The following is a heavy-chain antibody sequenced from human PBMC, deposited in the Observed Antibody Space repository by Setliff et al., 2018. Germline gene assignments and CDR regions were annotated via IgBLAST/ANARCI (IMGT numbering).Heavy chain of an antibody. Sequence: SGPTLVNPTQTLTLTCAFSGFSLAASGMCVTWIRQPPGKTLEWLARIDWDDAKYYRTSLKTRLTISKDTSKNQVVLTMTNMDPVDTATYYCARINMVRGVPPHLDYWGQGTLVTVSS. CDR2: IDWDDAK. V-gene: IGHV2-70*11. CDR3: ARINMVRGVPPHLDY. D-gene: IGHD3-10*01. J-gene: IGHJ4*02. CDR1: GFSLAASGMC.